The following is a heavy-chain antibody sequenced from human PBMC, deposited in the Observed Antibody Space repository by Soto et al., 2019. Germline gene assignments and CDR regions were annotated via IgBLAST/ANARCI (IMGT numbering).Heavy chain of an antibody. D-gene: IGHD4-17*01. Sequence: GGSLRLSCAASGFTFSSYWMHWVRQAPGKGLEWVANINEDETEIYYVDSVKGRFTISRDNAKNSLYLQVNSLRAEDTAVYYCARAVGASTSYWGQGTVVTVSS. CDR2: INEDETEI. J-gene: IGHJ4*02. V-gene: IGHV3-7*01. CDR3: ARAVGASTSY. CDR1: GFTFSSYW.